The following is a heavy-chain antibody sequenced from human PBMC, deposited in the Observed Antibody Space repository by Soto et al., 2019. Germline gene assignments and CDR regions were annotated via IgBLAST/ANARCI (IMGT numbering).Heavy chain of an antibody. J-gene: IGHJ4*02. D-gene: IGHD5-12*01. CDR1: GGSFSGYY. Sequence: LTASETLSLTCAVYGGSFSGYYWSWIRQPPGKGLEWIGEINHSGSTNYNPSLKSRVTISVDTSKNQFSLKLSSVTAADTAVYYCARGDIVATTPFDYWGQGTLVTVSS. CDR3: ARGDIVATTPFDY. CDR2: INHSGST. V-gene: IGHV4-34*01.